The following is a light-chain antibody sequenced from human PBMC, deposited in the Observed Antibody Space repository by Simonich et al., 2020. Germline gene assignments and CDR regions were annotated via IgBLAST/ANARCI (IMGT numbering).Light chain of an antibody. CDR3: QSADSSGTWV. V-gene: IGLV3-25*03. Sequence: SYELTQPPSVSVSPGQTARITCSGDAFPKQYAYWYQPKPGQAPVLVIYKDSGGPSGIPERFSGSSSGTTVTLTISGVQAEDEADYYCQSADSSGTWVFGGGTKLTVL. CDR2: KDS. J-gene: IGLJ3*02. CDR1: AFPKQY.